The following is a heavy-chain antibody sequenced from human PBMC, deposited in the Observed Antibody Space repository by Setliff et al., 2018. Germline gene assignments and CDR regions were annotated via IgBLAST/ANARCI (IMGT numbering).Heavy chain of an antibody. D-gene: IGHD5-12*01. J-gene: IGHJ4*02. CDR2: IYYSGST. Sequence: PSETLSLTCTVSGGSISSGDYYRSWIRQPPGKGLEWIGYIYYSGSTYYNPSLKSRVTISVDTSKNQFSLELSSVTAADTAIYYCARGDGSGYDSVWGQGTLVTVSS. CDR3: ARGDGSGYDSV. CDR1: GGSISSGDYY. V-gene: IGHV4-30-4*08.